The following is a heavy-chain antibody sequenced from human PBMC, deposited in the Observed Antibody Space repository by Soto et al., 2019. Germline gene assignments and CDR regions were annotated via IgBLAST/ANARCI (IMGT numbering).Heavy chain of an antibody. V-gene: IGHV3-33*01. CDR3: DGSAYYPFDY. CDR1: GFTFSSYG. J-gene: IGHJ4*02. D-gene: IGHD3-22*01. CDR2: IWYDGSNK. Sequence: GGSLRLSYAASGFTFSSYGMHWVRQAPGKGLEWVAVIWYDGSNKYYADPVKGRFTISRDNSKNTLYLQMNSLRAEDTAVYYYDGSAYYPFDYWGQGRMVTVSS.